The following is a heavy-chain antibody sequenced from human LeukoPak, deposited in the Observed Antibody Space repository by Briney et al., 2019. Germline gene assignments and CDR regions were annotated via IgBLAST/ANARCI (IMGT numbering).Heavy chain of an antibody. CDR1: GFTFSSYG. V-gene: IGHV3-30*18. CDR2: ISYDGSNK. J-gene: IGHJ6*02. CDR3: AKEGYYYDSSGYNYYYGMDV. D-gene: IGHD3-22*01. Sequence: PGGSLRLSCAASGFTFSSYGMHWVRQAPGKRLEWVAVISYDGSNKYYADSAKGRFTISRDNSKNTLYLQMNSLRAEDTAVYYCAKEGYYYDSSGYNYYYGMDVWGQGTTVTVSS.